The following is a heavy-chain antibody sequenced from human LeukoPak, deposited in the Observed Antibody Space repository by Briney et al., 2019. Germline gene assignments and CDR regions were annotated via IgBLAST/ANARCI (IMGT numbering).Heavy chain of an antibody. D-gene: IGHD2-15*01. CDR3: AKPELGYCSGGSCYSNYYYGMDV. J-gene: IGHJ6*02. V-gene: IGHV3-23*01. Sequence: GGSLRLSCAASGFTFSSYAMSWVRQAPGKGLEWVSAISGSGGSTYYADSVKGRFTISRDNSKNTLYLQMNSLRAEDTAVYYCAKPELGYCSGGSCYSNYYYGMDVWGQGTTVTVSS. CDR2: ISGSGGST. CDR1: GFTFSSYA.